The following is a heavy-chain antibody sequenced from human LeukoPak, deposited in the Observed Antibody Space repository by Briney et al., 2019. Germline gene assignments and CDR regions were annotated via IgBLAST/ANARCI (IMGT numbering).Heavy chain of an antibody. D-gene: IGHD3-22*01. CDR3: ARSEYYYDSSGYWIEYFQH. CDR1: GFTFSSYA. Sequence: GGSLRFSCAASGFTFSSYAMHWVRQAPGKGLEWVAVISYDGSNKYYADSVKGRFTISRDNSKNTLYLQMNSLRAEDTAVYYCARSEYYYDSSGYWIEYFQHWGQGTLVTVSS. J-gene: IGHJ1*01. V-gene: IGHV3-30-3*01. CDR2: ISYDGSNK.